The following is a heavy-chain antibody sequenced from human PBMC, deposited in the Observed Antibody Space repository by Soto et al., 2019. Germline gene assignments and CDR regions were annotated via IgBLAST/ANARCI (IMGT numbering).Heavy chain of an antibody. CDR2: ISHDGNIK. V-gene: IGHV3-30*18. J-gene: IGHJ4*02. Sequence: QVQLVESGGGVVQPGRSLRLSCAASGFSFSSYAMHWVRQAPGKGLEWVAIISHDGNIKRYADFVEGRFIVFRDNSNSNLLLQMESLKTDDTAVYYCAKELAYGDFWRGLEYWGQGTLVTVAS. CDR1: GFSFSSYA. CDR3: AKELAYGDFWRGLEY. D-gene: IGHD3-3*01.